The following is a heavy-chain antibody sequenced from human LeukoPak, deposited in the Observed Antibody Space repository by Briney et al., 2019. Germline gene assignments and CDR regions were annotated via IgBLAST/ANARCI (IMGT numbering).Heavy chain of an antibody. Sequence: SETLSLTCTVSGGSISSSSYYWGWIRQPPGKGLEWIGSIYYSGSTYYNPSLKSRVTISVDTSKNQFSLKLSSVTAADMAVYYCARRPVGGRGFDPWGQGTLVTVSS. V-gene: IGHV4-39*01. CDR2: IYYSGST. J-gene: IGHJ5*02. CDR3: ARRPVGGRGFDP. CDR1: GGSISSSSYY. D-gene: IGHD3-16*01.